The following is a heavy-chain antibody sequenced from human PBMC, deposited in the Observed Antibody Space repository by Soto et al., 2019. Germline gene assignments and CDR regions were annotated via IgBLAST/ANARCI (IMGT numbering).Heavy chain of an antibody. Sequence: GGSLRLSCTVSGFTFSTYDTHWVRQAPGKGLEWVAVVSYDAGYKNYADSVKGRFTISRDNSKNTLYLQMNGLRPEDTAVYYCAKVSISKSSAVTFDSWGQGTLVTVSS. D-gene: IGHD2-15*01. V-gene: IGHV3-30*18. CDR2: VSYDAGYK. CDR3: AKVSISKSSAVTFDS. J-gene: IGHJ4*02. CDR1: GFTFSTYD.